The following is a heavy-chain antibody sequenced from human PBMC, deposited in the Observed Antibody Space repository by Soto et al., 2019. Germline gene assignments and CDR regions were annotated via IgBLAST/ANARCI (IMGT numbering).Heavy chain of an antibody. Sequence: SETLSLTCAVYRGSFSDSYWSCIRQLPGKGLEWIGEINDSGRANYNPSLKSRVTITIDTSEKQFSLKMTYVTAADTAVYYCARGFANYHCGHYRPYIDYSGQGTLVTV. J-gene: IGHJ4*02. CDR2: INDSGRA. D-gene: IGHD3-3*01. CDR1: RGSFSDSY. CDR3: ARGFANYHCGHYRPYIDY. V-gene: IGHV4-34*01.